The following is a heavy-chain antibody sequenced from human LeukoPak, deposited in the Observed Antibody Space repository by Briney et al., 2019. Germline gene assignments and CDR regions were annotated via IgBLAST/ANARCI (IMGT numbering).Heavy chain of an antibody. CDR2: IRYDGGNK. J-gene: IGHJ4*02. V-gene: IGHV3-30*02. D-gene: IGHD3-10*01. CDR3: ARGGAVRGPYFDY. CDR1: GFTFTTYGSYG. Sequence: GGSLRLSCAASGFTFTTYGSYGMHWVRQAPGEGLEWVSFIRYDGGNKYYADSVKGRFTISRDNSKNTLYLQMNSLRAEDTAVYYCARGGAVRGPYFDYWGQGTLVTVSS.